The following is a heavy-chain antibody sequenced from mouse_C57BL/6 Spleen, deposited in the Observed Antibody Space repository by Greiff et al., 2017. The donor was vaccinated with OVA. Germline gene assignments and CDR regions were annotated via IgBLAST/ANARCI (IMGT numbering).Heavy chain of an antibody. CDR2: INPSSGYT. D-gene: IGHD1-1*01. J-gene: IGHJ3*01. CDR3: ARSLLRSSWFAY. V-gene: IGHV1-4*01. Sequence: VQLQQSGAELARPGASVKMSCKASGYTFTSYTMHWVKQRPGQGLEWIGYINPSSGYTKYNQKFKDKATLTADKSSSTAYMQLSSLTSEDSAVYYCARSLLRSSWFAYWGQGTLVTVSA. CDR1: GYTFTSYT.